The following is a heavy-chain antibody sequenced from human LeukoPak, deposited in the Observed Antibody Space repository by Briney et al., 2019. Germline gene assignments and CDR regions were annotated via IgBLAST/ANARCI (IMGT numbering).Heavy chain of an antibody. Sequence: PGESLTLSCAASGFTFSSYARSWVRQAPGKGLEWVSAISGSGGSTYYADSVKGRFTISRDNSKNTLYLQMNSLRAEDTAVYYCAKSAGGSGWYDYYYGMDVWGQGTTVTVSS. CDR1: GFTFSSYA. CDR3: AKSAGGSGWYDYYYGMDV. J-gene: IGHJ6*02. D-gene: IGHD6-19*01. V-gene: IGHV3-23*01. CDR2: ISGSGGST.